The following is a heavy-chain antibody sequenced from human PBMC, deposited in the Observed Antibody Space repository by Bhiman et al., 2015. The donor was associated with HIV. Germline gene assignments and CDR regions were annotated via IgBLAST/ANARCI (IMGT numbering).Heavy chain of an antibody. D-gene: IGHD3-9*01. J-gene: IGHJ4*02. Sequence: VQLAESGGGVVQPGKSLRLSCAVSGFTFSSYAMHWVRQAPGKGLEWVAFISDDESDKHYADSVKGRFNISRDTAKKMMYLQMNSLRGEDTAVYYCARGRYFNYASVSAPPNYWGQGTLVTVSS. V-gene: IGHV3-30*04. CDR1: GFTFSSYA. CDR2: ISDDESDK. CDR3: ARGRYFNYASVSAPPNY.